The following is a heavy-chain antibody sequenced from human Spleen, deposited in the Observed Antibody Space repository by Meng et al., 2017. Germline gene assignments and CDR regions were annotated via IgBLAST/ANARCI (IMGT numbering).Heavy chain of an antibody. D-gene: IGHD4-11*01. J-gene: IGHJ4*02. CDR2: INHSGST. CDR3: ARGPTTMAHDFDY. Sequence: HLQQGGGGLLKPSETPSLTCVVSGGSFSDYYGSWIRQPPGKGLEWIGEINHSGSTNYNPSLERRATISVDTSQNNLSLKLSSVTAADSAVYYCARGPTTMAHDFDYWGQGTLVTVSS. V-gene: IGHV4-34*01. CDR1: GGSFSDYY.